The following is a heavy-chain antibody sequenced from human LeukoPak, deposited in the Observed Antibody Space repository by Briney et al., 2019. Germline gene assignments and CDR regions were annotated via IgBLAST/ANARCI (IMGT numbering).Heavy chain of an antibody. CDR1: GGSFSGYY. J-gene: IGHJ4*02. V-gene: IGHV4-34*01. Sequence: SVTLSLTCAVYGGSFSGYYWSWIRQPPGKGLEWIGEINHSGSTNYNPSLKSRVTISVDTSKNQFSLKLSSVTAADAAVYYCARGLQPLYYFDYWGQGTLVTVSS. CDR3: ARGLQPLYYFDY. D-gene: IGHD6-13*01. CDR2: INHSGST.